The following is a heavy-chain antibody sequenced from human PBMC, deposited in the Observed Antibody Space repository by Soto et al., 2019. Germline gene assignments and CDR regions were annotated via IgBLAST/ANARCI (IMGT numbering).Heavy chain of an antibody. CDR3: TTTVLMVYANAPASNFDV. V-gene: IGHV3-30-3*01. CDR2: ISYDGSNK. D-gene: IGHD2-8*01. J-gene: IGHJ3*01. Sequence: LRLSCAASGFTFSSYAMHWVRQAPGKGLEWVAVISYDGSNKYYADSVKGRFTISRDNSKNTLYLQMNSLRAEDTAVYYCTTTVLMVYANAPASNFDVWGQGTMVTVS. CDR1: GFTFSSYA.